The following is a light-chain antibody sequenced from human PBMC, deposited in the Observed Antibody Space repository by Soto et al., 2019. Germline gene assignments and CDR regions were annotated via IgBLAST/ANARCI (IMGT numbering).Light chain of an antibody. J-gene: IGKJ3*01. V-gene: IGKV1-5*01. Sequence: DIQMTQSPSTLSASVGARVTITCRASQSLSSWLAWYQQKPGKAPKLLIYDASSLESGVPSRFSGSGSGTEFTRTISSLQPDDFATYYCQQYNSYPFTFGPGTKVAIK. CDR1: QSLSSW. CDR3: QQYNSYPFT. CDR2: DAS.